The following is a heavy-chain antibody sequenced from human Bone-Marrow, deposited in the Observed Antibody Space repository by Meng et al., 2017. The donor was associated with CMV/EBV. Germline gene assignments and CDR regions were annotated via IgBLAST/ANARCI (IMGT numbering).Heavy chain of an antibody. CDR1: GYTFTGYY. CDR2: INPNSGGT. CDR3: ARRGSYSGPYGMDV. J-gene: IGHJ6*02. D-gene: IGHD1-26*01. V-gene: IGHV1-2*02. Sequence: ASVKVSCKASGYTFTGYYMHWVRQAPGQGLEWMGWINPNSGGTNYAQKFQGRVTMTRDTSISTAYMELRSLRSDDTAVYYCARRGSYSGPYGMDVWGQGTTVTVSS.